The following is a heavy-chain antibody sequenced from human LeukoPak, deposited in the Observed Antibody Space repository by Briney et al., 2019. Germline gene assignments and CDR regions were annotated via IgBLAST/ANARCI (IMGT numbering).Heavy chain of an antibody. D-gene: IGHD3-10*01. Sequence: PGGSLRLSCAASGFTFSNYGLRGLRLAPGKGLEWVSFISASGGSTHYADSVKGRFTISRDNSKNTLYLQMNSLRAEDTAVYYCAKGEGSGELFSNWGQGTLVTVSS. CDR2: ISASGGST. CDR3: AKGEGSGELFSN. CDR1: GFTFSNYG. J-gene: IGHJ4*02. V-gene: IGHV3-23*01.